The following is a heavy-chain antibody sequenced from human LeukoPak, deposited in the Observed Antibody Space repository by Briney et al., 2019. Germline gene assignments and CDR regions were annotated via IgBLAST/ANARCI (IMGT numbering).Heavy chain of an antibody. V-gene: IGHV3-53*01. CDR1: GFTVSSNY. Sequence: GGSLRLSCAASGFTVSSNYMSWVRQAPGKGLEWVSVIYDSGSAYYADSVKGRFTISRDTSKNTLFLQMNSLGVEDTAVYYCASSVITTTPVYFDYWGQGTLVTVSS. CDR2: IYDSGSA. CDR3: ASSVITTTPVYFDY. J-gene: IGHJ4*02. D-gene: IGHD3-22*01.